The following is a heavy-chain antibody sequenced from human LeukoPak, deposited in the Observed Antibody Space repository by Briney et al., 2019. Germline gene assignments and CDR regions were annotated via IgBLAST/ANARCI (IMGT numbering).Heavy chain of an antibody. CDR3: AAALYYDYVWGSSPDY. V-gene: IGHV1-58*02. D-gene: IGHD3-16*01. CDR1: GFTFTSSA. J-gene: IGHJ4*02. CDR2: IVVGSGNT. Sequence: ASVKVSCKASGFTFTSSAMQWARQARGQRLEWIGWIVVGSGNTNYAQKFQERVTITRDMSTSTAYMELSSLRSEDTAVYYCAAALYYDYVWGSSPDYWGQGTLVTVSS.